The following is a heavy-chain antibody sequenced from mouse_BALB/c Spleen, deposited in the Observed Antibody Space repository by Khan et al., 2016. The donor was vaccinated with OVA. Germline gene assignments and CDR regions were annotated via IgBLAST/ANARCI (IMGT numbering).Heavy chain of an antibody. CDR3: ARPFYNGAWFAY. V-gene: IGHV2-9*02. CDR2: IWSGGTT. D-gene: IGHD1-3*01. CDR1: GFSLSNYG. J-gene: IGHJ3*01. Sequence: QVQLKESGPGLVAPSQTLSITCTVSGFSLSNYGVHWVRQPPGKGLEWLGVIWSGGTTNHNSALMSRLTISKDDSKSQVFLKMHSLQTDDTAMYYCARPFYNGAWFAYWGQGTLVTVSA.